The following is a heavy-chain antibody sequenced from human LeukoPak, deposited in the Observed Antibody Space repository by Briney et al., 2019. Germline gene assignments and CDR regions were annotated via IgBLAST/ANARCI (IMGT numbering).Heavy chain of an antibody. J-gene: IGHJ4*02. CDR3: ARDFLEDTK. V-gene: IGHV3-48*01. Sequence: GGSLRLSCAASGFTFSNYNMNWVRQAPGKGLEWVAYISGSSTIIYYADSVRGRFTVSRDNAKSSLYLQMNSLRAEDTALYYCARDFLEDTKWGQGTLVTVSS. CDR1: GFTFSNYN. CDR2: ISGSSTII. D-gene: IGHD2-2*01.